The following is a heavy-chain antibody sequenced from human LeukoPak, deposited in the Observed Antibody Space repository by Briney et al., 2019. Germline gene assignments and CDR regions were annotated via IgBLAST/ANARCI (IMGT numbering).Heavy chain of an antibody. Sequence: ASVKVSCKASGYTFTGYGISWVRQAPGQGLEWMAWISAYNGNTNYAQNLQGRVTMTTDTSTSTAYMELRSLRSDDTAVYYCAINSGSYYFDYWGQGTLVTVSS. CDR1: GYTFTGYG. J-gene: IGHJ4*02. D-gene: IGHD1-26*01. CDR2: ISAYNGNT. CDR3: AINSGSYYFDY. V-gene: IGHV1-18*01.